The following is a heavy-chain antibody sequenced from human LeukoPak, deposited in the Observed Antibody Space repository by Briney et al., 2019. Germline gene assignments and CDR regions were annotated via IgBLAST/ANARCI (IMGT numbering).Heavy chain of an antibody. Sequence: GGSLRLSCAASRFVFSTHWMIWVRQAPGKGLECVANINPDGRDTNYVDSVKGRFTISRDNAKNSLYLQMNSLGVEDTAVYYCVRSSSMDSWRQSTPVTVSS. CDR2: INPDGRDT. CDR3: VRSSSMDS. D-gene: IGHD3/OR15-3a*01. V-gene: IGHV3-7*01. CDR1: RFVFSTHW. J-gene: IGHJ1*01.